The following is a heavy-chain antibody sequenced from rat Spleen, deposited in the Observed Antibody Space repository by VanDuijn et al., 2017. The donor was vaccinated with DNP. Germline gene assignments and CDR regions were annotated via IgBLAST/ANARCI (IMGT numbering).Heavy chain of an antibody. D-gene: IGHD1-12*02. CDR1: GFTFSDYA. J-gene: IGHJ2*01. Sequence: EVQLVESGGGLVQPGRSLKLSCPASGFTFSDYAMAWARQAPGKGLEWVATISYDGLRTYYRDSVKGRFTISRDDTKGTLYLQMDSLRSEDTATYYCARQPIYYYDGLYSQFFDYWGQGVMVTVSS. CDR3: ARQPIYYYDGLYSQFFDY. V-gene: IGHV5-17*01. CDR2: ISYDGLRT.